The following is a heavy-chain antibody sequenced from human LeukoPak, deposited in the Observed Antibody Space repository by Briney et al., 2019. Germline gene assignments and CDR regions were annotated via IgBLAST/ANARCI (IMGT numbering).Heavy chain of an antibody. Sequence: GGSLRLSCAVSGFTVSSYTMNWVRQAPGKGLEWVSSIAGSSGYISYADSVKGRFTISRDNAKKSLYLQMTSLTAEDTAVYYCARDRGAYCGGDCYLGFDYWGRGTLVTVSS. D-gene: IGHD2-21*02. V-gene: IGHV3-21*01. CDR3: ARDRGAYCGGDCYLGFDY. J-gene: IGHJ4*01. CDR2: IAGSSGYI. CDR1: GFTVSSYT.